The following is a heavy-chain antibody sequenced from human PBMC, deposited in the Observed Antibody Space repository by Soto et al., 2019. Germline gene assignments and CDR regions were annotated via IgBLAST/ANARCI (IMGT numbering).Heavy chain of an antibody. CDR3: ARDPREYYFDY. J-gene: IGHJ4*02. CDR2: ISSSGSTI. V-gene: IGHV3-11*01. CDR1: RFTVSDYY. Sequence: QVQLVESGGGLVKPGGSLRLSCVASRFTVSDYYMSLIRQARGKGLEWVSYISSSGSTIYYADSVKGRFTISRDNAKNSLYLQMNSLRAEDTAVYYCARDPREYYFDYWGQGTLVTVSS.